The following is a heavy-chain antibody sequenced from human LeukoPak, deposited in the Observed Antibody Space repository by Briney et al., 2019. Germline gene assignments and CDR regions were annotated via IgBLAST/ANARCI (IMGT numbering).Heavy chain of an antibody. CDR2: IYPGDSDT. J-gene: IGHJ4*02. CDR3: AGSHDPGDYGLDY. CDR1: GYSFTSYW. D-gene: IGHD4-17*01. Sequence: GESLKISCKGSGYSFTSYWIAWVRQMPGKGLEWMGIIYPGDSDTTYSPSFQGQVTISADKSVSTAYLQWSSLKASDTAMYYCAGSHDPGDYGLDYWGQGTLVTVSS. V-gene: IGHV5-51*01.